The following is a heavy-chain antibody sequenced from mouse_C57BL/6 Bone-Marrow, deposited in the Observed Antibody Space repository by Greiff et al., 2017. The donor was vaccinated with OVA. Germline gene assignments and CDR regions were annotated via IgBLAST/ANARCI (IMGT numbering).Heavy chain of an antibody. CDR3: VGSLGNYGDFDV. D-gene: IGHD2-1*01. CDR2: IRSKSNNYAT. J-gene: IGHJ1*01. Sequence: GGGLVQPKGSLKLSCAASGFTFNTNAMNWVRQAPGKGLEWVARIRSKSNNYATYYADSVKDRFTISRDDSQSMLYLQMNNLKTEDTAMYYCVGSLGNYGDFDVWGAGTTVTVSS. V-gene: IGHV10S3*01. CDR1: GFTFNTNA.